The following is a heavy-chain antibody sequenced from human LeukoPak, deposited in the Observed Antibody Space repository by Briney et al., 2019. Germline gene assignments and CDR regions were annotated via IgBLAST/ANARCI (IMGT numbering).Heavy chain of an antibody. CDR2: ISSSSTYI. D-gene: IGHD3-22*01. Sequence: GGSLRLSCAASGFTFSSYSMNWVRQAPGKGLEWVSSISSSSTYIYYADSVKSRFTISRDNAKNSLYLQMNSLRAEDTAVYYCARGPDRRYFDLWGRGTLVTVSS. CDR1: GFTFSSYS. V-gene: IGHV3-21*01. CDR3: ARGPDRRYFDL. J-gene: IGHJ2*01.